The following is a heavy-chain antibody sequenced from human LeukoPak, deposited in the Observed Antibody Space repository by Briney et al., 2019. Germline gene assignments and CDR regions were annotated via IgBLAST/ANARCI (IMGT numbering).Heavy chain of an antibody. Sequence: GGSLRLSCAASGFTVSSNYMSWVRQAPGKGLEWVSVIYSGGSTYYADSVKGRFTISRDNSKNTLYLQMNSLRAEDTAVYYCARGPLTSSSFDLWGQGTLVTVSS. CDR3: ARGPLTSSSFDL. V-gene: IGHV3-53*01. CDR1: GFTVSSNY. CDR2: IYSGGST. D-gene: IGHD2-2*01. J-gene: IGHJ4*02.